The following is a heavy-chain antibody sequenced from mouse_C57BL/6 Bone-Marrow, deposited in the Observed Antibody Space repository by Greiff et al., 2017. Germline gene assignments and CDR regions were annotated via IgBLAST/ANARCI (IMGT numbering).Heavy chain of an antibody. D-gene: IGHD1-1*01. CDR1: GFSLTSYG. V-gene: IGHV2-2*01. J-gene: IGHJ1*03. Sequence: VQLQESGPGLVQPSQSLSITCTVSGFSLTSYGVHWVRQSPGKGLEWLGVIWSGGSTDYNAAFISRLSISKDNSKSQVFFKMNSLQADDTAIYYCARKPYGSSYGGWYFDVWGTGTTVTVSS. CDR2: IWSGGST. CDR3: ARKPYGSSYGGWYFDV.